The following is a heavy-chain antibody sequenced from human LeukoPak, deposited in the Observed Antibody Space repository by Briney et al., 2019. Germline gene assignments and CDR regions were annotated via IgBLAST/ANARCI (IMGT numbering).Heavy chain of an antibody. D-gene: IGHD3-10*01. J-gene: IGHJ6*01. Sequence: SETLSLTCTVSGGSISSYYWSWIRQPAGKGLEWIGRIFASGSTNSNPSLKSRVTMSVDTSKNQSSLNLSSVTAADTAVYYCARHSAMDVWGKGPRSPSPQ. V-gene: IGHV4-4*07. CDR1: GGSISSYY. CDR2: IFASGST. CDR3: ARHSAMDV.